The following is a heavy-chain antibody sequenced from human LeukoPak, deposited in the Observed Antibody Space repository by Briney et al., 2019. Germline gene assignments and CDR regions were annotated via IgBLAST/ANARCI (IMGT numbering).Heavy chain of an antibody. J-gene: IGHJ4*02. CDR2: IYNSGSST. V-gene: IGHV4-59*01. Sequence: SETLSLTCTVSGGSISIYYWNWIRKPPGKGLEWIVYIYNSGSSTIYNPSLKSRVTISVDTSKNQFSLRLSSVTAADTAVYFCVRDRELTYWGQGTLVTVSS. CDR1: GGSISIYY. D-gene: IGHD3-10*01. CDR3: VRDRELTY.